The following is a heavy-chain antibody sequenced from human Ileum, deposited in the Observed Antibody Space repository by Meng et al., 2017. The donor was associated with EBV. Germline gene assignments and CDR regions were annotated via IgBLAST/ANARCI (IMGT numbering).Heavy chain of an antibody. CDR1: GYSFTTYD. D-gene: IGHD2-15*01. CDR2: ISTNTGTP. Sequence: IVQLVSGSREPAGSVYVACKASGYSFTTYDLNWVRQAPGQGLEWMGWISTNTGTPTYAPGFTGRFVFSLDTSVSTAYLQISSLKAEDTAVYYCARSWGGGSSKEWGQGTLVTVSS. V-gene: IGHV7-4-1*02. CDR3: ARSWGGGSSKE. J-gene: IGHJ4*02.